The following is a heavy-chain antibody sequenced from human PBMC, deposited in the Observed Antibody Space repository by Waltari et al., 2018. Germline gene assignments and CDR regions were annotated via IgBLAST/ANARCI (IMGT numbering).Heavy chain of an antibody. D-gene: IGHD3-22*01. V-gene: IGHV3-30-3*01. CDR3: ARVGDYYDSSGYPET. Sequence: QVQLVESGGGVVQPGRSLRLSCAASGFTFNTYPSTWVRQAPGKGLEWVAVISYDGSKEYYADSVQGRFTISRDNSKSTLYLQMNSLRAEDTAVYYCARVGDYYDSSGYPETWGQGTPVTVSS. CDR2: ISYDGSKE. J-gene: IGHJ5*02. CDR1: GFTFNTYP.